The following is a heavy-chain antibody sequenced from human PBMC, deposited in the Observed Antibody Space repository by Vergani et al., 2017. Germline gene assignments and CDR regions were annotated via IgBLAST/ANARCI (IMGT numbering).Heavy chain of an antibody. J-gene: IGHJ4*02. Sequence: QVQLAESGGGVVQPGRSLRLSCAASGFTFSSYAMHWVRQAPGKGLEWVAVISYDGSNKYYADSVKGRFTISRDNSKNTLYLQMNSLRPEDTAVYYCARDTVTGSRYFDYWGQGTLVTVSS. CDR1: GFTFSSYA. CDR3: ARDTVTGSRYFDY. V-gene: IGHV3-30-3*01. CDR2: ISYDGSNK. D-gene: IGHD6-19*01.